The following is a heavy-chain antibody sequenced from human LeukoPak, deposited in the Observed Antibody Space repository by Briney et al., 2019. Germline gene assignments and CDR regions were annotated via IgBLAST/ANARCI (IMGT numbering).Heavy chain of an antibody. V-gene: IGHV1-18*01. J-gene: IGHJ4*02. CDR2: ISAYNGNT. CDR1: GYTVTSYG. Sequence: ASVKVSCKASGYTVTSYGISWVRQPPGQGLEWMGWISAYNGNTNYAHKLQGRVTMPTDTSTSTAYMDLRSLRSDDTAVYYCARVPYCSSTSCYSPSFDYWGQGTLVTVSS. D-gene: IGHD2-2*01. CDR3: ARVPYCSSTSCYSPSFDY.